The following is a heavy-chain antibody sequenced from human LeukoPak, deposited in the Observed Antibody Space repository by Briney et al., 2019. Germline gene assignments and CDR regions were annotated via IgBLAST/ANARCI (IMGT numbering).Heavy chain of an antibody. Sequence: GGSLRLSCAASGFTFSNYAMSWVRQAPGKGLEWVSGISGSGGSTYYADSVKGHFTISRDNSKNTLYLQMNSLRAEDTAVYYCARVQLDSSSHLYFDYWGQGTLVTVSS. V-gene: IGHV3-23*01. J-gene: IGHJ4*02. CDR3: ARVQLDSSSHLYFDY. CDR2: ISGSGGST. D-gene: IGHD6-13*01. CDR1: GFTFSNYA.